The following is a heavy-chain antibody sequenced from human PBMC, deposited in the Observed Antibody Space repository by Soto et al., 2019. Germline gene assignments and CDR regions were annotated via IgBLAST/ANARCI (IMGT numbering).Heavy chain of an antibody. CDR1: GFTFSSYS. J-gene: IGHJ4*02. V-gene: IGHV3-21*04. D-gene: IGHD3-3*01. CDR2: ISSSSSYI. Sequence: GGSLRLSCAASGFTFSSYSMKWVRQAPGKGLEWVSSISSSSSYIYYADSVKGRFTISRDNAKNSLYLQMNSLRAEDTAVYYCARGSRFLEWYPTKHDFDYWGQGTLVTVSS. CDR3: ARGSRFLEWYPTKHDFDY.